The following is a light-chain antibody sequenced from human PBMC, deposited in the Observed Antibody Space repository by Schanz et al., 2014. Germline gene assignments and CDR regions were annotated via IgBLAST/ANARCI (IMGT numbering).Light chain of an antibody. V-gene: IGLV2-11*01. J-gene: IGLJ2*01. Sequence: QSVLTQPPSVSGSPGQSVTISCTGTSSDVGAYKYVSWYQQHPGKAPKLMIFDVSKRPSGVPDRFSGSKSGNTASLTISGLQAEDEANYYCCSYAGSYTVLFGGGTKLTVL. CDR3: CSYAGSYTVL. CDR2: DVS. CDR1: SSDVGAYKY.